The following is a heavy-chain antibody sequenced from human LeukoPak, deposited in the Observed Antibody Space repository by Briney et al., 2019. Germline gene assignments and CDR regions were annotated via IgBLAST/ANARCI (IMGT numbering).Heavy chain of an antibody. CDR2: VYDNGDT. V-gene: IGHV4-59*01. CDR1: GGSISGSL. J-gene: IGHJ6*03. D-gene: IGHD3-22*01. CDR3: ARQSDYDIDNSHYMDV. Sequence: PSETLSLTCTVSGGSISGSLWTCIRQSPGKGLEWIGYVYDNGDTKYHPSFTGRVSISVAVSKNQFSLKLSSVIAADTAEYYCARQSDYDIDNSHYMDVWGKGTTVTVSS.